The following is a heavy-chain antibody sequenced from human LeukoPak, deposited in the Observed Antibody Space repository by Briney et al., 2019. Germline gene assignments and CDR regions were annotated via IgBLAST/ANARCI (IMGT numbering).Heavy chain of an antibody. CDR3: ARASGIAVAAYFDY. CDR2: ISYDGSNK. V-gene: IGHV3-30-3*01. J-gene: IGHJ4*02. D-gene: IGHD6-19*01. CDR1: GFTFSSYA. Sequence: GGSLRPSCAASGFTFSSYAMHWVRQAPGKGLEWVAVISYDGSNKYYADSVKGRFTISRDNSKNTLYLQMNSLRAEDTAVYYCARASGIAVAAYFDYWGQGTLVTVSS.